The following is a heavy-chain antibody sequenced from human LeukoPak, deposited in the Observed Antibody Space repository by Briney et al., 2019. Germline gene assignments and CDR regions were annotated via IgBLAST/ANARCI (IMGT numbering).Heavy chain of an antibody. V-gene: IGHV4-34*01. D-gene: IGHD5-12*01. CDR2: INHSGST. CDR1: GGSFSGYY. CDR3: ARGRGRYSGYDSRGTLNY. Sequence: PETLSLTCAVYGGSFSGYYWSWIRQPPGKGLEWIGEINHSGSTNYNPSLKSRVTISVDTSKNQFSLKLSSVTAADTAVYYCARGRGRYSGYDSRGTLNYWGQGTLVTVSS. J-gene: IGHJ4*02.